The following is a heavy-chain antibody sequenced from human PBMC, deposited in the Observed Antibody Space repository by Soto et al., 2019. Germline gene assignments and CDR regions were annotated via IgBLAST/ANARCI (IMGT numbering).Heavy chain of an antibody. J-gene: IGHJ4*02. CDR3: ARGLWFGELWEDY. Sequence: SETLSLTCAVYGGSFSGYYWSWIRQPPGKGLEWIGEINHSGSTNYNPSLKSRVTISVDTSKNQFSLKLSSVTAADTAVYYCARGLWFGELWEDYWGQGTLVTVSS. V-gene: IGHV4-34*01. CDR2: INHSGST. D-gene: IGHD3-10*01. CDR1: GGSFSGYY.